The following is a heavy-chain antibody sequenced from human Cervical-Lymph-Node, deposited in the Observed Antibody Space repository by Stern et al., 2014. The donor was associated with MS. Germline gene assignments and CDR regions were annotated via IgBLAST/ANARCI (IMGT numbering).Heavy chain of an antibody. Sequence: VQLVQSGAEVRKPGSSVKVSCKASGGTFSRYGISWVRQAPGQGLEWMGEIIPVVGTADYAEQFQGRVTITADGSTSTAYMELSSLTSADTAVYYCARGPYNRDFFEYWGQGTLVTVSS. J-gene: IGHJ4*02. V-gene: IGHV1-69*01. CDR2: IIPVVGTA. D-gene: IGHD1-1*01. CDR3: ARGPYNRDFFEY. CDR1: GGTFSRYG.